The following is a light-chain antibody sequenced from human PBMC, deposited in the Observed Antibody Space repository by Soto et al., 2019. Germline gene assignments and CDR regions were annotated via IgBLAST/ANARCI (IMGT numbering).Light chain of an antibody. CDR2: AAS. CDR1: QGVGNKY. J-gene: IGKJ5*01. CDR3: QQYTNAHGIT. Sequence: EIALTQSPGTLSLSPGERATLSCRASQGVGNKYLAWYQPRPGQAPSLLIYAASSRATGVPDRFSGSGSGTDFTIPISRLEPEDFAVYYCQQYTNAHGITFGQGTRLEIK. V-gene: IGKV3-20*01.